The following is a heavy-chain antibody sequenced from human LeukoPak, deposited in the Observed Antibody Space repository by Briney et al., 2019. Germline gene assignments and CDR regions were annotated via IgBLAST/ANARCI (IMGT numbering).Heavy chain of an antibody. D-gene: IGHD6-13*01. V-gene: IGHV3-30*18. CDR3: TKDRVSSSWRYFDY. J-gene: IGHJ4*02. Sequence: GGSLRLSCAASGFTFSSYGMHWVRQAPGKGLEWVAVISYDGSNKYYADSVKGRFTISRDNSKNTLYLQMNSLRAEDTAAYYCTKDRVSSSWRYFDYWGQGTLVTVSS. CDR1: GFTFSSYG. CDR2: ISYDGSNK.